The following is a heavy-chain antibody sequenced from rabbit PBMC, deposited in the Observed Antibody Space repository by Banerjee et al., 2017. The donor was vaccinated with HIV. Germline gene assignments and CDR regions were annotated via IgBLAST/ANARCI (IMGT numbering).Heavy chain of an antibody. CDR1: GFSFSNKYV. J-gene: IGHJ4*01. CDR3: ARSDASSGGDYSYYFNL. CDR2: INTSSGNT. Sequence: QEQLEESGGGLVKPEGSLTLTCKASGFSFSNKYVMCWVRQAPGKGLEWIACINTSSGNTVYARWAKGRFTISKTSSTTVTLQMTSLTAADTATYFCARSDASSGGDYSYYFNLWGPGTLVTVS. D-gene: IGHD1-1*01. V-gene: IGHV1S45*01.